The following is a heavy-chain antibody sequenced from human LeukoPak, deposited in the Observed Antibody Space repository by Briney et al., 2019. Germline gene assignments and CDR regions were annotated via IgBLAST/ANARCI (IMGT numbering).Heavy chain of an antibody. CDR1: GYTFTGYY. J-gene: IGHJ4*02. V-gene: IGHV1-2*06. Sequence: GASVKVSCKASGYTFTGYYMHWVRQAPGQGLEWMGRINPNSGGTNYAQKFQGRVTMTRDTSISTAYMELSRLRSDDTAVYYCAREVPGSNQIFDYWGQGTLVTVSS. CDR3: AREVPGSNQIFDY. CDR2: INPNSGGT. D-gene: IGHD4-11*01.